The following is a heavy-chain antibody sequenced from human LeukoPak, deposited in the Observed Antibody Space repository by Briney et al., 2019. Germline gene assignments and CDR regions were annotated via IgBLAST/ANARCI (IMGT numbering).Heavy chain of an antibody. CDR3: AKNGERGAYCTGGTCYPYFYYYMDV. CDR1: GFTFSGYW. D-gene: IGHD2-15*01. V-gene: IGHV3-7*03. CDR2: INEDGSAK. Sequence: GGSLRLSCAASGFTFSGYWMTWLRQAPGKGLEWVANINEDGSAKYYLGSVKGRFTISRDNAKNSLYLQMNSLRAEDTAIYYCAKNGERGAYCTGGTCYPYFYYYMDVWGKGTTVTI. J-gene: IGHJ6*03.